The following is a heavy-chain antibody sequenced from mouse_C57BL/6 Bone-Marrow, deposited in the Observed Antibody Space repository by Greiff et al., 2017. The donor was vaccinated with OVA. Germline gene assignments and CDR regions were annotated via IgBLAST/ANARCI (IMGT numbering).Heavy chain of an antibody. CDR2: INSDGGST. V-gene: IGHV5-2*01. J-gene: IGHJ2*01. D-gene: IGHD2-4*01. CDR1: EYEFPSHD. CDR3: ARSSMITKGNFDY. Sequence: EVKLVESGGGLVQPGESLKLSCESNEYEFPSHDMSWVSKTPEKRLELVAAINSDGGSTYYPDTMESRFIISRDNTKKTRYLQLSSLRSEDTAFDYSARSSMITKGNFDYWGQGTTLTVSS.